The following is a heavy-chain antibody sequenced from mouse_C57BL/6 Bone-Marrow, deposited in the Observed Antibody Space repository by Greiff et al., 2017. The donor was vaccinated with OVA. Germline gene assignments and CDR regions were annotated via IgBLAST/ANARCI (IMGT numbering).Heavy chain of an antibody. D-gene: IGHD1-1*01. J-gene: IGHJ4*01. CDR3: ARGITTVVALYYYAMDY. V-gene: IGHV14-2*01. Sequence: EVQLQQSGAELVKPGASVKLSCTASGFNIKDYYMHWVKQRTEQGLEWIGRIDPEDGETKYAPKFQGKATITADPSSNTAYLQLSSLTSEDTAVDYCARGITTVVALYYYAMDYWGQGTSVTVSS. CDR2: IDPEDGET. CDR1: GFNIKDYY.